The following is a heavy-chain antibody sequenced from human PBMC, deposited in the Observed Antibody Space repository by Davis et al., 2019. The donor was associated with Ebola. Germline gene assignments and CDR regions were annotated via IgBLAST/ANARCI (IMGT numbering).Heavy chain of an antibody. CDR1: GFTVSSNY. V-gene: IGHV3-11*04. J-gene: IGHJ4*02. CDR3: ARDSTLDY. CDR2: ISSSGNTI. Sequence: PGGSLRLSCAASGFTVSSNYMSWIRQAPGKGLEWVSYISSSGNTIYYADSVKGRFTISRDNAKNSLYLQMNSLRAEDTAVYYCARDSTLDYWGQGTLVTVSS.